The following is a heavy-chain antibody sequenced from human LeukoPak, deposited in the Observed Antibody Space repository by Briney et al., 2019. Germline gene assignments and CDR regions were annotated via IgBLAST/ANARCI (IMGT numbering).Heavy chain of an antibody. CDR2: IKQDGSEK. CDR3: ATEETSYYDFWSGYYRSYYYYYGMDV. V-gene: IGHV3-7*03. D-gene: IGHD3-3*01. J-gene: IGHJ6*02. CDR1: GFTFSSYW. Sequence: GGSLRLSCAASGFTFSSYWMSWVRQAPGKGLEWVANIKQDGSEKYYVDSVKGRFTISRDNAKNSLYLQMNSLRAEDTAVYYCATEETSYYDFWSGYYRSYYYYYGMDVWGQGTTVTVSS.